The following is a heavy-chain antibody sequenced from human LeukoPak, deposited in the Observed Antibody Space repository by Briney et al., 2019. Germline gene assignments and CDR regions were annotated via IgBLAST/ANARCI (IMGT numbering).Heavy chain of an antibody. CDR1: GFTFSSYA. CDR3: ARGRFYFGSGSQFFDY. D-gene: IGHD3-10*01. V-gene: IGHV3-23*01. J-gene: IGHJ4*02. Sequence: GGSLRLSCAASGFTFSSYAMSWVRQAPGKGLEWVSAISGSGGSTYYADSVKGRFTISRDNSKNTLYLQMSSLRAEDTAVYHCARGRFYFGSGSQFFDYWGQGTLVTVSS. CDR2: ISGSGGST.